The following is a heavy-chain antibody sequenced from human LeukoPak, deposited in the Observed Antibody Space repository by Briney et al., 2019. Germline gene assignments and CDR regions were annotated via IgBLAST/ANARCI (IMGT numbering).Heavy chain of an antibody. CDR3: ARGSTIFGVVIIRPAGYYMDA. Sequence: ASVKVSCKASGYTFTGFYMHWVRQAPGQGLGWMGWINPNSGGTNYAQAFQGRVTMTRDTSIGTAYMELSRLRSDDTAVYYCARGSTIFGVVIIRPAGYYMDAWGKGTTVTVSS. CDR1: GYTFTGFY. CDR2: INPNSGGT. J-gene: IGHJ6*03. V-gene: IGHV1-2*02. D-gene: IGHD3-3*01.